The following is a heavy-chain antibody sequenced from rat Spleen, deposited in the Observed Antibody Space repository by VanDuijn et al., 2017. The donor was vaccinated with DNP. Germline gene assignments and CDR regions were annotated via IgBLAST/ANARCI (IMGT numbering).Heavy chain of an antibody. CDR2: IRYDGGGT. Sequence: EVQLVESGGDLVQPGRSLKLFCAASGFTFSDYYMAWVRQAPTKDLEWVAYIRYDGGGTKYADSGKGRFTISRDNAKNTLYLQMNSLRSEDMATYYCVRWNSGHFDYWGQGVMVPVSS. D-gene: IGHD4-3*01. V-gene: IGHV5-22*01. J-gene: IGHJ2*01. CDR1: GFTFSDYY. CDR3: VRWNSGHFDY.